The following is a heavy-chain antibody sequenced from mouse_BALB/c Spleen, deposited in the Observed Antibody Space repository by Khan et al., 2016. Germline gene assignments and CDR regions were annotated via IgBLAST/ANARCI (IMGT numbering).Heavy chain of an antibody. V-gene: IGHV4-1*02. Sequence: EVKLLESGGGLVQPGGSLKLSCAASGFDFSRYGRSWVRQAPGKGLEWIEEFNPVSRPITYTQSLKNKVIISRDNAKNTLYLQMSKVRSEDTALYYCARLGQLLYFDYWGQGTTLTVSS. J-gene: IGHJ2*01. CDR3: ARLGQLLYFDY. D-gene: IGHD2-1*01. CDR1: GFDFSRYG. CDR2: FNPVSRPI.